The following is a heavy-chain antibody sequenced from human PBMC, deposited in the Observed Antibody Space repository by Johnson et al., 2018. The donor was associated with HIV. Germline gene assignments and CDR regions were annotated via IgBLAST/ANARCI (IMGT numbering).Heavy chain of an antibody. J-gene: IGHJ3*02. V-gene: IGHV3-9*01. CDR3: ARISGWYSPAFDI. CDR1: GFTFDDYA. CDR2: ISWNSGSI. Sequence: VQLVESGGGLVQPGRSLRLSCAASGFTFDDYAMHWVRQAPGKGLEWVSGISWNSGSIGYVDSVKGRFTISRDNAKNSLYLQMNSLRAEDTAVYYCARISGWYSPAFDIWGQGTMVTVSS. D-gene: IGHD6-19*01.